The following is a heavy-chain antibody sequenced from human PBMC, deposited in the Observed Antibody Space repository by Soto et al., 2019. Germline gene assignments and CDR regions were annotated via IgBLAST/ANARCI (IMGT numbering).Heavy chain of an antibody. D-gene: IGHD3-9*01. CDR2: ISYDGSKK. CDR1: GFTLSRFG. V-gene: IGHV3-30*18. Sequence: ARGGLGHPLSAPGFTLSRFGHHLGRQGPGKGLEWVAVISYDGSKKYYTDSVKGRFTISRDNSKNTLYLQMDSLRAENTAVYYCAKAQIFWGPDAFDIWGQGTMVTVSS. J-gene: IGHJ3*02. CDR3: AKAQIFWGPDAFDI.